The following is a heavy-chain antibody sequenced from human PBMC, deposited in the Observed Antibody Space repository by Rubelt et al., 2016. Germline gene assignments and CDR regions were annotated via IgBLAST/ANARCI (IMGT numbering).Heavy chain of an antibody. CDR3: ARVAAVAGTFDY. D-gene: IGHD6-19*01. Sequence: PIFGTANYAQKFQGRVTITADESTSTAYMELSSLRSEDTAVYYCARVAAVAGTFDYWGQGTLVTVSS. V-gene: IGHV1-69*01. J-gene: IGHJ4*02. CDR2: PIFGTA.